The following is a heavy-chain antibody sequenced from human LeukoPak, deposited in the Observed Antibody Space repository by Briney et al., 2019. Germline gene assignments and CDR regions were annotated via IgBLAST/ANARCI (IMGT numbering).Heavy chain of an antibody. CDR3: ARDLSEGYYDSSGYYHAHFFDY. CDR2: IYYSGST. V-gene: IGHV4-31*03. J-gene: IGHJ4*02. CDR1: GGSISSGGYY. Sequence: SETLSLTCTVSGGSISSGGYYWSWIRQHPGKGLEWIGYIYYSGSTYYNPSLKSRVTMSVDTSKNQFSLKLSSVTAADTAVYYCARDLSEGYYDSSGYYHAHFFDYWGQGTLVTVSS. D-gene: IGHD3-22*01.